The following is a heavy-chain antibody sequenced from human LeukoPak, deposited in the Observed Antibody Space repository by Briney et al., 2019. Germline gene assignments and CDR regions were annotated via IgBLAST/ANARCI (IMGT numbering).Heavy chain of an antibody. CDR3: ARSLQSYYFDY. J-gene: IGHJ4*02. V-gene: IGHV4-59*08. CDR1: GGSISNYY. Sequence: SETLSLTCTVSGGSISNYYWSWIRQAPGGGLEWIGDISYSGSTNYNPSLKSRVTISVDTSKKQFSLRLSSVTAADTAVYHCARSLQSYYFDYWGQGTLVTVSS. CDR2: ISYSGST.